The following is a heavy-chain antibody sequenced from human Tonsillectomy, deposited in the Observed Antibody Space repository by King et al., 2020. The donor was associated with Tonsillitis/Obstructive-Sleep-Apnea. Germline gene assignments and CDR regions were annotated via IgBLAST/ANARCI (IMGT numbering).Heavy chain of an antibody. CDR3: ARHRRYPIGRGNWFDP. CDR1: GGSISSYY. Sequence: VQLQESGPGLVKPSETLSLTCTVSGGSISSYYWSWIRQPPGKGLEWIGYIYYSGSTNYNPSLKSRVTISVDTSKNQFSLKLSSVTAADTAVYYCARHRRYPIGRGNWFDPWGQGTLVTVSS. CDR2: IYYSGST. D-gene: IGHD1-1*01. J-gene: IGHJ5*02. V-gene: IGHV4-59*08.